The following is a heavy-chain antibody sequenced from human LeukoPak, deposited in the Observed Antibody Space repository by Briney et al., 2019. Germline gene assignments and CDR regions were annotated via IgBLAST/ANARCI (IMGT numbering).Heavy chain of an antibody. Sequence: PGGSLRLSCAASGFTFSSYAMSWVRQAPGKGLEWVANINQGGNQDAYVASVRGRFTVSRDNAKNSLYLQMNSLRAEDTAVYYCARDPYDGGGYGASDIWGRGTMVTVSS. V-gene: IGHV3-7*01. CDR3: ARDPYDGGGYGASDI. CDR1: GFTFSSYA. CDR2: INQGGNQD. J-gene: IGHJ3*02. D-gene: IGHD3-22*01.